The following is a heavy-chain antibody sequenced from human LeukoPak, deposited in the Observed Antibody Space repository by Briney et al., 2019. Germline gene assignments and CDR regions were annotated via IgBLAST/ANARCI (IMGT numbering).Heavy chain of an antibody. CDR3: ARDGVLMVYAIPYYFDY. CDR2: ISSSSSYI. J-gene: IGHJ4*02. D-gene: IGHD2-8*01. CDR1: GFTFSSYS. Sequence: SGRSLRLSCAASGFTFSSYSMNWVRQAPGKGLEWVSSISSSSSYIYYADSVKGRFTISRDNAKNSLYLQMNSLRAEDTAVYYCARDGVLMVYAIPYYFDYWGQGALVTVSS. V-gene: IGHV3-21*01.